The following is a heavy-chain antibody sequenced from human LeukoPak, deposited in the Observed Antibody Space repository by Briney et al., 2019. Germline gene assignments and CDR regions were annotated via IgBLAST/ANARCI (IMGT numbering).Heavy chain of an antibody. CDR2: IISIFGSA. Sequence: PKASVKVSCKASGGIFSSYAINWVRQAPGQGLEWMGRIISIFGSANYAQKFQGRVTITADKSTRTAYLGLSSLRSEDTALYYCAKGSRLREGGSYRFWGQGTLVTVSS. CDR1: GGIFSSYA. D-gene: IGHD3-16*02. V-gene: IGHV1-69*06. J-gene: IGHJ4*02. CDR3: AKGSRLREGGSYRF.